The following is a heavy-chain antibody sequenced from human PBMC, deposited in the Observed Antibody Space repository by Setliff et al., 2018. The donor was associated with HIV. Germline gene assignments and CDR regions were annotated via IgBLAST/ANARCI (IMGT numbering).Heavy chain of an antibody. D-gene: IGHD3-22*01. CDR3: ATVRRYYYDSSGQEYFQH. CDR2: FDPEDVET. Sequence: ASVKVSCKVSGYTLAELSIHWVRQAPGKGLEWMGGFDPEDVETVYAQKFQGRVTMTEDTSTDTAYMELSSLRSEDTAVYYCATVRRYYYDSSGQEYFQHWGQGTRVTVSS. J-gene: IGHJ1*01. CDR1: GYTLAELS. V-gene: IGHV1-24*01.